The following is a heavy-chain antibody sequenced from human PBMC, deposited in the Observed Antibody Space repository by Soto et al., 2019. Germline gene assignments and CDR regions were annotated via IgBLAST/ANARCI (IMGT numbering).Heavy chain of an antibody. CDR3: TRLSYDFWSGPDY. J-gene: IGHJ4*02. CDR1: GFTFSGSA. V-gene: IGHV3-73*01. CDR2: IRSKANSYAT. D-gene: IGHD3-3*01. Sequence: EVQLVESGGGLVQPGGSLKLSCAASGFTFSGSAMHWVRQAPGKGLEWVGRIRSKANSYATAYAASVKGRFTISRDDSKNTAYLQMNSLKTEDTAVYYCTRLSYDFWSGPDYWGQGTLVTVSS.